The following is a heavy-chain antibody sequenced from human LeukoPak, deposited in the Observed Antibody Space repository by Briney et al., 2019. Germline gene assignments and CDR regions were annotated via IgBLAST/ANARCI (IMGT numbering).Heavy chain of an antibody. V-gene: IGHV1-69*04. CDR2: IIPILGIA. CDR1: GGTFSSYA. J-gene: IGHJ4*02. CDR3: ARDYFFEVDYGRFDY. Sequence: SVKVSCKASGGTFSSYAISWVRQAPGQGLEWMGRIIPILGIANYAQKFQGRVTITADKSTSTAYMGLSSLRSEDTAVYYCARDYFFEVDYGRFDYWGQGTLVTVSS. D-gene: IGHD4-17*01.